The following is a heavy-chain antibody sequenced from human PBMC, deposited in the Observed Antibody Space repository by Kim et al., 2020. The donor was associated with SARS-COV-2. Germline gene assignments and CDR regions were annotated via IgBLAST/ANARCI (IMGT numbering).Heavy chain of an antibody. D-gene: IGHD1-26*01. Sequence: STYYADSVKGRFTISRDNSKITLYLQMTSQKAEDTAVYYCARLEVGALDYWGQGTLVTVSS. CDR2: ST. CDR3: ARLEVGALDY. J-gene: IGHJ4*02. V-gene: IGHV3-53*01.